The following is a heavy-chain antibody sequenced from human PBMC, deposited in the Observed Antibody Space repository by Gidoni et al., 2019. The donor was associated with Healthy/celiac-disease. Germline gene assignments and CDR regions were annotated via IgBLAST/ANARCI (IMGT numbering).Heavy chain of an antibody. CDR2: IYYSGST. V-gene: IGHV4-39*01. J-gene: IGHJ4*02. CDR1: GGSISSSSYY. Sequence: QLQLQESGPGLVKPSETLSPTCTVSGGSISSSSYYWGWIRQPPGKGLEWIGSIYYSGSTYYNPSLKSRVTISVDTSKNQFSLKLSSVTAADTAVYYCARHHKGGGFNFDYWGQGTLVTVSS. CDR3: ARHHKGGGFNFDY. D-gene: IGHD3-16*01.